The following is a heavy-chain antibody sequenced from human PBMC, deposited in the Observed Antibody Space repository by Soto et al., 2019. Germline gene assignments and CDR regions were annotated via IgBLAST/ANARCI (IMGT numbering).Heavy chain of an antibody. CDR3: AKPSGGSYPESRVFDS. D-gene: IGHD1-26*01. CDR2: ISTTGGNT. Sequence: GSLRLSCXASGFTFYSSAMSWVRQAPGKGLEWVSAISTTGGNTLYADSVKGRFTISRDNSKNTLYLQMNSLRAEDTVIYYCAKPSGGSYPESRVFDSWGQGTRVTVSS. J-gene: IGHJ4*02. V-gene: IGHV3-23*01. CDR1: GFTFYSSA.